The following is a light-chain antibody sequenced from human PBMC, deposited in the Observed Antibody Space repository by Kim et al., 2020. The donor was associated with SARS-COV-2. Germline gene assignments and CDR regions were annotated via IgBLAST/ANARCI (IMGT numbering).Light chain of an antibody. V-gene: IGKV1-39*01. CDR3: QQSYSTPVYT. J-gene: IGKJ2*01. CDR2: AAS. Sequence: ASVGDRVTITCRASQSISSYLNWYQQKPGKAPKLLIYAASRLQSGVPSRFSGSGSGTDFTLTISSLQPEDFATYYCQQSYSTPVYTFGQGNKLEI. CDR1: QSISSY.